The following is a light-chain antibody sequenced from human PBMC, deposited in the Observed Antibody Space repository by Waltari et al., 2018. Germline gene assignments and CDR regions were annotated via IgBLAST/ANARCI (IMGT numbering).Light chain of an antibody. CDR1: QSVVNY. CDR3: QQRSNWPGT. J-gene: IGKJ1*01. CDR2: GAS. Sequence: EIVLTQSPGTLSLSPGERATLSCRASQSVVNYLAWYQQKPGQAPRLLISGASNRATGIPARFSGSGSGKDFTLTISSLEPEDFAVYYCQQRSNWPGTFGQGTKVEIK. V-gene: IGKV3-11*01.